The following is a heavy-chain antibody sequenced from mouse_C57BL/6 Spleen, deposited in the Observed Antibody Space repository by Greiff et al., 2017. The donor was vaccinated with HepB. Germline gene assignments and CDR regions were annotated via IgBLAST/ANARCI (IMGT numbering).Heavy chain of an antibody. Sequence: QVQLQQSGAELVRPGPSVKVSCKASGYAFTNYLIEWVKQRPGQGLEWIGVINPGSGGTNYNEKFKGKATLTADKSSSTAYMQLSSLTSEDSAVYFCARLETGKDYWGQGTTLTVSS. V-gene: IGHV1-54*01. CDR2: INPGSGGT. D-gene: IGHD4-1*01. J-gene: IGHJ2*01. CDR3: ARLETGKDY. CDR1: GYAFTNYL.